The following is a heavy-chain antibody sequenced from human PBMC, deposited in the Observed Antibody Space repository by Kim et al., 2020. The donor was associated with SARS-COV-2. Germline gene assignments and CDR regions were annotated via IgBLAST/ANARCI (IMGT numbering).Heavy chain of an antibody. V-gene: IGHV4-38-2*02. D-gene: IGHD3-22*01. CDR2: MYHSGST. CDR3: AREGNTMIVVVNPPVAFD. Sequence: SQTLSLTCNVSGYSITTGYYWGWIRQPPGKGLEWIGSMYHSGSTYYNPSLKSRVTISVDTSKNQFSLNLNSVTAADTALYSCAREGNTMIVVVNPPVAFD. CDR1: GYSITTGYY. J-gene: IGHJ3*02.